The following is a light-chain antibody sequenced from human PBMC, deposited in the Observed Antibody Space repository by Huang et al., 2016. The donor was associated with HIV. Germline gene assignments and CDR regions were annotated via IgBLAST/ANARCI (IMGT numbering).Light chain of an antibody. V-gene: IGKV1-NL1*01. Sequence: DIKMTQSPSSLSASVGDRVTITCRASQGSGNSLAWYQQKPEKAPRLLLYATSTLESVVPSRFSGSGSGTHYTLTINTLQPDDIASYYCQQYHSLPWTFGQGTKVEIK. J-gene: IGKJ1*01. CDR1: QGSGNS. CDR2: ATS. CDR3: QQYHSLPWT.